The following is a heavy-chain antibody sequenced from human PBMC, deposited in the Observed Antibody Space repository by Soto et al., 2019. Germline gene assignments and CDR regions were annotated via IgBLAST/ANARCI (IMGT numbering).Heavy chain of an antibody. CDR1: GYRFTRYW. V-gene: IGHV5-10-1*01. D-gene: IGHD1-20*01. CDR3: ARQVFGNGYYYYGMDV. CDR2: IDPSDSYT. Sequence: GHSLKLSCTGSGYRFTRYWISWMHQMPGKGLEWMGRIDPSDSYTNYSPSFQGHVTISADKSISTAYLQWSSLKASDTAMYYCARQVFGNGYYYYGMDVWGQGTTVTVS. J-gene: IGHJ6*02.